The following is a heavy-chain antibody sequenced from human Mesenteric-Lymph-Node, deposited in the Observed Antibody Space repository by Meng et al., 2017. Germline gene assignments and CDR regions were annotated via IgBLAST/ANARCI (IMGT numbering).Heavy chain of an antibody. CDR1: TLSLTTSA. CDR3: ATGHWGGDD. Sequence: GESLKISCAASTLSLTTSAMSWVRQAPGKGLEWVANIEQDGSEKNYVDSVKGRFTISRDNAKNSLYLQLNSLRAEDTAVYYCATGHWGGDDWGQGTLVTVSS. CDR2: IEQDGSEK. D-gene: IGHD7-27*01. V-gene: IGHV3-7*01. J-gene: IGHJ4*02.